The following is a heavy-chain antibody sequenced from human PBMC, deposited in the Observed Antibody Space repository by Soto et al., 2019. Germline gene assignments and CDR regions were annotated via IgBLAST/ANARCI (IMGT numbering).Heavy chain of an antibody. D-gene: IGHD3-9*01. V-gene: IGHV4-61*01. CDR2: FYYSGTT. Sequence: SETLSLTCTVSGGSVTGGSYYWSWIRQSPAKGLEWIGYFYYSGTTNYNPSLKSRVTISADTSKNQVSLTVNSVTAADTAVYYCARKSHDRTGYYYFDYWGRGTLVTVSS. CDR1: GGSVTGGSYY. CDR3: ARKSHDRTGYYYFDY. J-gene: IGHJ4*02.